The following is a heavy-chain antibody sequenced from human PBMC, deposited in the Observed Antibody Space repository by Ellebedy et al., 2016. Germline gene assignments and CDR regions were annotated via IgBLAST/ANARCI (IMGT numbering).Heavy chain of an antibody. CDR3: ARGGDYSNYGYYYMDV. CDR1: GFTFSSYS. CDR2: ISSSSSYI. J-gene: IGHJ6*03. V-gene: IGHV3-21*01. Sequence: GESLKISXAASGFTFSSYSMNWVRQAPGKGLEWVSSISSSSSYIYYADSVKGRFTISRDNAKNSLYLQMNSLRAEDTAVYYCARGGDYSNYGYYYMDVWGKGTTVTVSS. D-gene: IGHD4-11*01.